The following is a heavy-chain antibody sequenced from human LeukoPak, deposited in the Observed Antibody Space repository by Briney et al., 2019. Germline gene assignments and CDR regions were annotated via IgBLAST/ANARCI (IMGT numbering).Heavy chain of an antibody. CDR1: GYTFTSYD. Sequence: ASVKLSCNASGYTFTSYDINWVQHATAQGLEWMGWMNPNSGNTGYAHKFHGRVTMTRNTSISTAYMELSSLRSEDTAVYYCARWRTGPVTDGFDPWGQGTLVTVSS. J-gene: IGHJ5*02. CDR3: ARWRTGPVTDGFDP. D-gene: IGHD1-1*01. CDR2: MNPNSGNT. V-gene: IGHV1-8*02.